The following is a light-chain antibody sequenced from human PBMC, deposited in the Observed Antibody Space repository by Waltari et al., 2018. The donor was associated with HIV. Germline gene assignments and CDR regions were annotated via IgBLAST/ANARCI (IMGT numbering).Light chain of an antibody. V-gene: IGKV3-20*01. J-gene: IGKJ3*01. CDR3: QQYGGSPGFT. CDR1: QSVSSSY. CDR2: GAS. Sequence: EIVLTQSPGTLSLSPGERATLSCRASQSVSSSYLAWYQQKPGQAPRLLIYGASSRDNGIPDRFSGSGSGTDFTLTISRLEPEDFAVYYCQQYGGSPGFTFGPGTKVDIK.